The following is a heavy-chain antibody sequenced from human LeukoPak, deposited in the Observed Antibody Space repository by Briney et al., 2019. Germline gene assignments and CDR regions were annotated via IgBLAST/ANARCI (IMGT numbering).Heavy chain of an antibody. Sequence: GGTLRLSCAASGFTFSSYAMSWVRQAPGKGLEWVPTISGSGDSTYYADSVKGRFTISRDNSKNTLHLQMDSLRAEDTAVYSCAKGRSGVSSAAINYGGQGTLVTVSA. D-gene: IGHD2-2*01. CDR2: ISGSGDST. V-gene: IGHV3-23*01. CDR1: GFTFSSYA. J-gene: IGHJ4*02. CDR3: AKGRSGVSSAAINY.